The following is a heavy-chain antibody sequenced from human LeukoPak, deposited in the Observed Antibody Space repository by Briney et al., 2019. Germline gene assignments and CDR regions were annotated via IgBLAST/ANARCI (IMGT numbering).Heavy chain of an antibody. J-gene: IGHJ6*02. CDR2: IYSGGST. CDR1: GFTVSSNY. D-gene: IGHD2-2*01. CDR3: ARDPIPTGYEDV. Sequence: GGSLRLSCAASGFTVSSNYMSSVRQAPGKGLEWVSVIYSGGSTYYADSVKGRFTISRDNSKNTLYLQMNSLRAEDTAVYYCARDPIPTGYEDVWGQGTTVTVSS. V-gene: IGHV3-66*01.